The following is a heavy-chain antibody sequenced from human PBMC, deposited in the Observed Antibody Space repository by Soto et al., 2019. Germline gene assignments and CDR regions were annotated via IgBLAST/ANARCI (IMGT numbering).Heavy chain of an antibody. CDR2: IYSGGST. CDR3: AREIGRGAAQTNYMDV. D-gene: IGHD6-6*01. Sequence: EVQLVESGGGLVQPGGSLRLSCAASGFTVSSNYMSWVRQAPGKGLEWVSVIYSGGSTFYADSVKGRFTIFRDNSKNTVYLQMNSLRAEDAGVYYCAREIGRGAAQTNYMDVWGKGTTVTVS. V-gene: IGHV3-66*01. CDR1: GFTVSSNY. J-gene: IGHJ6*03.